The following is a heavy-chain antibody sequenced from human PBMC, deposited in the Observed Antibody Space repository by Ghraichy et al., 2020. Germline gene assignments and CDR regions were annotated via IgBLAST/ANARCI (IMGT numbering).Heavy chain of an antibody. J-gene: IGHJ4*02. CDR1: GFIFSGYW. Sequence: GGSLRLSCAASGFIFSGYWMSGVRQAPGKGPEWVANIKKDGSEKYYVDSVKGRFTISRDNAKNSLYLQMNSLRAEDTAVYYCARDLGGGWYFDYWGQGALVTVSS. D-gene: IGHD6-19*01. CDR3: ARDLGGGWYFDY. V-gene: IGHV3-7*01. CDR2: IKKDGSEK.